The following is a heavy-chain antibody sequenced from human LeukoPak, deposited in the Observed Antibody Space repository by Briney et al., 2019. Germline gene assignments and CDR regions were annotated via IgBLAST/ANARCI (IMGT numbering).Heavy chain of an antibody. CDR1: GFMFSNYD. D-gene: IGHD5-18*01. J-gene: IGHJ4*02. CDR2: ISTNGGST. Sequence: GGSLRLSCAASGFMFSNYDMHWVRQAPGKGLEYVSHISTNGGSTYYAISVKGRFTISRDNSKNTLYLQMGSLRAEDMAVYYCAKGRGNTYGYDYWGQGTLVTVSS. CDR3: AKGRGNTYGYDY. V-gene: IGHV3-64*01.